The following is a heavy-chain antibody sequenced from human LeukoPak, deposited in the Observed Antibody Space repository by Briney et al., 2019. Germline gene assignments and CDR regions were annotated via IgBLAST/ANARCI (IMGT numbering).Heavy chain of an antibody. J-gene: IGHJ3*02. CDR2: ISYDGSNK. CDR3: ARFYDYGDLRGGLDAFDI. V-gene: IGHV3-30-3*01. D-gene: IGHD4-17*01. CDR1: GFTFSSYA. Sequence: HPGGSLRLSCAASGFTFSSYAMHWVRQAPGKGLEWVAVISYDGSNKYYADSVKGRFTISRDNSKNTLYLQMNSLRAEDTAVYYCARFYDYGDLRGGLDAFDIWGQGTMVTVSS.